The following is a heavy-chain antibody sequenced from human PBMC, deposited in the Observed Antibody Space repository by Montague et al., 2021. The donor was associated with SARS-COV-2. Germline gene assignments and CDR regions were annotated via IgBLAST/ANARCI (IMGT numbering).Heavy chain of an antibody. CDR2: IYTSGGT. V-gene: IGHV4-61*02. CDR3: ARVGGRTNRYFDN. J-gene: IGHJ4*02. Sequence: TLSLTCTVSGGSISSGNYYWSWLRPPAGKGLEWIGRIYTSGGTNYNPSLNSRVTILVDTSKNQFSLNLRSVTAAAPAVYYCARVGGRTNRYFDNWGQGTLVTVSS. D-gene: IGHD1-14*01. CDR1: GGSISSGNYY.